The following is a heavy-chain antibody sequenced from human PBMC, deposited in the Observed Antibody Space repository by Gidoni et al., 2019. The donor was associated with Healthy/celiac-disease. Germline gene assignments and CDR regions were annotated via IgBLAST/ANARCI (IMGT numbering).Heavy chain of an antibody. D-gene: IGHD3-10*01. CDR3: ARDYYGSGYDFDY. J-gene: IGHJ4*02. V-gene: IGHV3-21*01. CDR2: ISSSSSYI. CDR1: GFTFSSYS. Sequence: EVQLVESGGGLVKPGGSLRLSCAASGFTFSSYSMNWVRQAPGKGLEWVSSISSSSSYIYYADSVKGRFTISRDNAKNSLYLQMNSLRAEDTAVYYCARDYYGSGYDFDYWGQGTLVTVSS.